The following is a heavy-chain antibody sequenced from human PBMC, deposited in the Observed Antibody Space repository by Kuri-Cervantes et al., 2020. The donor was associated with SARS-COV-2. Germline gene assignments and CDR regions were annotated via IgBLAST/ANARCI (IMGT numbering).Heavy chain of an antibody. CDR2: ISGSGGST. CDR3: ARRSGSYYSYYFDY. J-gene: IGHJ4*02. Sequence: GESLKISCAASGFTFSSYAMSWVRQAPGKGLEWVSAISGSGGSTYYADSVKGRFTISRDNSKNTLYLQMNSLRAEDTAVYYCARRSGSYYSYYFDYWGQGTLVTVSS. CDR1: GFTFSSYA. D-gene: IGHD1-26*01. V-gene: IGHV3-23*01.